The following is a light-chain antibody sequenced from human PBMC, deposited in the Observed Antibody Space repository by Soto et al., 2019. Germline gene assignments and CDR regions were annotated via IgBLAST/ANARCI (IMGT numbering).Light chain of an antibody. J-gene: IGKJ1*01. V-gene: IGKV1-39*01. CDR2: AAS. Sequence: DIQMTQAPATLSWCLLDIVTITCRASQSISSYLNWYQQKPGKAPKLLIYAASSLQSGVPSRFSGSGSGTDFTLTISSLQPEDFATYYCQQSYSTLWTFGQGTKVDIK. CDR1: QSISSY. CDR3: QQSYSTLWT.